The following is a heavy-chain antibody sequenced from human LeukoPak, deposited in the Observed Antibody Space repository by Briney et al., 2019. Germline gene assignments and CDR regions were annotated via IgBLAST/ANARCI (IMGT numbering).Heavy chain of an antibody. CDR3: ARDSSEFRSLIPH. D-gene: IGHD2-21*01. V-gene: IGHV5-51*01. J-gene: IGHJ1*01. CDR1: GYSFTSYW. CDR2: IYPGDSDT. Sequence: GESLQISCKGSGYSFTSYWIGWVRQMPGKGLEWMGIIYPGDSDTRYSPSFQGQVTISADKSISTAYLQWSSLRSEDTAVYYCARDSSEFRSLIPHWGQGTLVTVSS.